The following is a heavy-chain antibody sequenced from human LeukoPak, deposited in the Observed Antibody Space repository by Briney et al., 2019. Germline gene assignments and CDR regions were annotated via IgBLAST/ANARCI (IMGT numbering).Heavy chain of an antibody. CDR1: GGSFSGYY. J-gene: IGHJ4*02. V-gene: IGHV4-34*01. CDR3: ARAAYYYGSGSHYFDY. CDR2: INHSGST. D-gene: IGHD3-10*01. Sequence: PSETLSLTCAVYGGSFSGYYWSWIRQPPGKGLEWIGEINHSGSTNYNPSLKSRVTISVDTSKNQFSLKLSSVTAADTAVYYCARAAYYYGSGSHYFDYWGQGTLVTVSS.